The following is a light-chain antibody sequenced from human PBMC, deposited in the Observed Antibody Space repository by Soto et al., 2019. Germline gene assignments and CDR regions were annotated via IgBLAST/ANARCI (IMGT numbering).Light chain of an antibody. V-gene: IGLV2-8*01. Sequence: QSVLTQPPSASGSPGQSVTISCTGTSSDVGGYNYVSWYQQHPGKVPKLMIYEVSKRPSGVPDRFSGSKSGNTASLTVSGLQAEDEADYYCSSYAGSNTDYVFGTGTK. J-gene: IGLJ1*01. CDR2: EVS. CDR1: SSDVGGYNY. CDR3: SSYAGSNTDYV.